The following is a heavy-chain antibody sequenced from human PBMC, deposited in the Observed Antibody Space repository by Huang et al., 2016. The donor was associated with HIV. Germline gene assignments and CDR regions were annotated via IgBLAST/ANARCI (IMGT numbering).Heavy chain of an antibody. CDR1: GGSFSGYY. CDR2: INHSEST. J-gene: IGHJ6*03. Sequence: QVQLQQWGAGLLRPSETLSLTCAVYGGSFSGYYGTWIRQPPGKGLEWLGEINHSESTNYNPSLNSRVTISVDTSRNQFSLTLTSVTAADTAVYYCARGQGGYYYYYMDVWGKGTTVTVSS. CDR3: ARGQGGYYYYYMDV. V-gene: IGHV4-34*02.